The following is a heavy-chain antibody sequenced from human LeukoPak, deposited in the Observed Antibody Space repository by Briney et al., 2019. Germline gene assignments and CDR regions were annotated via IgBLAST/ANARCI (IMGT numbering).Heavy chain of an antibody. J-gene: IGHJ6*03. V-gene: IGHV4-34*01. D-gene: IGHD6-6*01. CDR2: INHSGST. Sequence: PSKTLSLTXAVHGGSFSGYYWSWIRQPPGKGLEWIGEINHSGSTNYNPSLKSRVTISVDTSKNQFSLKLSSVTAADTAVYYCARGTPAKVARPNYYYYYYMDVWGKGTTVTVSS. CDR1: GGSFSGYY. CDR3: ARGTPAKVARPNYYYYYYMDV.